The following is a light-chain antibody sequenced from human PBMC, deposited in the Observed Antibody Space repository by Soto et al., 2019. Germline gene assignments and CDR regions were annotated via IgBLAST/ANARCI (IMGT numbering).Light chain of an antibody. V-gene: IGKV1-39*01. CDR2: AAS. CDR1: ESIARH. Sequence: DIQMTQSPSSLSASVGDRVTITCRASESIARHLNWYQQKPGKAPKLLIYAASSLQNGVPSRFRGGGSGTDFTPPINNLQPEDFAIYYCKQTYSTLSTTSGKGTRLKIK. CDR3: KQTYSTLSTT. J-gene: IGKJ5*01.